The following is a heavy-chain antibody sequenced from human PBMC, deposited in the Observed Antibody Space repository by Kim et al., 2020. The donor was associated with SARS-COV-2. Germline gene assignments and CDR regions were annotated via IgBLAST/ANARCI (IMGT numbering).Heavy chain of an antibody. D-gene: IGHD2-2*01. Sequence: SVKGRVTISRDDSKNTAYLQMNSLTTEDTAVYYCTKGYCTSTACYPKFDPWGQGTLVTVSS. J-gene: IGHJ5*02. V-gene: IGHV3-73*01. CDR3: TKGYCTSTACYPKFDP.